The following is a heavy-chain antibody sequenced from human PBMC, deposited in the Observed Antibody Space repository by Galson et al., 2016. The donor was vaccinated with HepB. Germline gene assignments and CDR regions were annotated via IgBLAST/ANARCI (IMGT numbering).Heavy chain of an antibody. D-gene: IGHD2-2*01. J-gene: IGHJ4*02. CDR1: GFTFSSYT. CDR3: AKDGRICCSSASCHDPFHY. Sequence: SLRLSCAASGFTFSSYTMNWVRQAPGKGLEWVSYIGSSSSSIYYADSVKGRFTISRDNSKKTLYLQMNSLRAEDTAVDCLAKDGRICCSSASCHDPFHYWGQGTLVTVSS. V-gene: IGHV3-48*01. CDR2: IGSSSSSI.